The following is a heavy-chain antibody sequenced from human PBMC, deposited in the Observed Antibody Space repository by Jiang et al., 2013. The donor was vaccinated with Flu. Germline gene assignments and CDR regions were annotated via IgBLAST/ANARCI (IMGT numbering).Heavy chain of an antibody. CDR3: TRIHGSIGSGYGFDP. J-gene: IGHJ5*02. Sequence: KPTQTLTLTCTFSGFSLDTSLTSVSWIRQSPGKALEWLARIDWDDDKFYNTLLKTRLTISKDTSKNEVVLRMTNMDPVDTGTYYCTRIHGSIGSGYGFDPWGQGTLVTVAS. CDR2: IDWDDDK. V-gene: IGHV2-70*16. D-gene: IGHD5-12*01. CDR1: GFSLDTSLTS.